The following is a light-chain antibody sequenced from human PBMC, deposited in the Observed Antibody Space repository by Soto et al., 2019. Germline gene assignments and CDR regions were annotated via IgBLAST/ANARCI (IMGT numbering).Light chain of an antibody. CDR2: GPS. V-gene: IGKV3-20*01. Sequence: EIVLTQSPGTLSLSPGERATLSCRPSQSVTSGDLAWYQQKPGQAPRLLMYGPSRRITGVPDRFSGRGSGTDFTLTISRLQPDDVAVYYCQQDGNFPRTVGQGNKVEIK. CDR3: QQDGNFPRT. J-gene: IGKJ1*01. CDR1: QSVTSGD.